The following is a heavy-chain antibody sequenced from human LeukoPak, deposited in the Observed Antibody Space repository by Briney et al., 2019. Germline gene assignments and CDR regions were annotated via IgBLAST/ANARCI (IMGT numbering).Heavy chain of an antibody. J-gene: IGHJ4*02. CDR1: GGSISSGGYS. CDR3: ARNYYGDFDY. Sequence: SQTLSLTCAVSGGSISSGGYSWSWIRQLPGKGLEWIGYIYHSGSTYYNPSLKSRVTISVDRSKNQFSLKLSSVTAADTAVYYCARNYYGDFDYWGQGTLVTVSS. D-gene: IGHD4-17*01. CDR2: IYHSGST. V-gene: IGHV4-30-2*01.